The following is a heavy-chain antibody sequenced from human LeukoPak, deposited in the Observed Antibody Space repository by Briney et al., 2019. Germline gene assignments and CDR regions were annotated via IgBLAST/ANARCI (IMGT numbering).Heavy chain of an antibody. CDR3: ARQGPSKQWLVPGETGVDY. J-gene: IGHJ4*02. Sequence: GASVKVSCKASGYTFTGYYMHWVRQAPGQGLEWMGWINPNSGCTNYAQKFQGRVTMTRDTSISTAYMELSRLRSDDTAVYYCARQGPSKQWLVPGETGVDYWGQGTLVTVSS. CDR2: INPNSGCT. D-gene: IGHD6-19*01. CDR1: GYTFTGYY. V-gene: IGHV1-2*02.